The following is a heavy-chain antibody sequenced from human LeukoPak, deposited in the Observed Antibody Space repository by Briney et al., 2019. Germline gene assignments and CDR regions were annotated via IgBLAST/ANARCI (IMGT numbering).Heavy chain of an antibody. J-gene: IGHJ4*02. CDR3: ARDRNDIILYSSGWYEAGIDDY. CDR2: ISSSSSYI. D-gene: IGHD6-19*01. V-gene: IGHV3-21*01. CDR1: GFTFSNNS. Sequence: PGGSLRLSCAASGFTFSNNSMNWVRQAPGKGLEWVSSISSSSSYIYYADSVKGRFTISRDNAKNSLYLQMNSLRAEDTAVYYCARDRNDIILYSSGWYEAGIDDYWGQGTLVTVSS.